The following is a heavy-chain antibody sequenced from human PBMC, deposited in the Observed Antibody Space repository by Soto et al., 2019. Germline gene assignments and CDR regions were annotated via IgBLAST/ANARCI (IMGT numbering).Heavy chain of an antibody. V-gene: IGHV3-15*07. Sequence: GGSLRLSCEVSGLTLSDIWLNWVRQAPGKGLEWVGRIKSKAAGGTTDFAAPVKGRFTISRADSENTLFLHMSSLRTEDTAVYYCSYGAHQYFDYWGQGALVTVSS. CDR1: GLTLSDIW. CDR2: IKSKAAGGTT. D-gene: IGHD4-17*01. J-gene: IGHJ4*02. CDR3: SYGAHQYFDY.